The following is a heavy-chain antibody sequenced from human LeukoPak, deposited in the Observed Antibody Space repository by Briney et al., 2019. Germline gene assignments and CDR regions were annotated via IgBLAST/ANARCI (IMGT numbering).Heavy chain of an antibody. CDR2: IIPIFGTA. Sequence: GASVKVSCKASGGTFSSYAISWVRQAPGQGLEWMGGIIPIFGTANYAQKFQGRVTITADESTSTAYMELSSLRSEDTAVYYCASKDYYDSSGYYYDYFDYWGQGTLVTVSS. CDR3: ASKDYYDSSGYYYDYFDY. V-gene: IGHV1-69*01. D-gene: IGHD3-22*01. J-gene: IGHJ4*02. CDR1: GGTFSSYA.